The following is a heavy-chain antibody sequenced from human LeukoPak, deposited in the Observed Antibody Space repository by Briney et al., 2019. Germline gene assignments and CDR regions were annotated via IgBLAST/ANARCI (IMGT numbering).Heavy chain of an antibody. V-gene: IGHV1-8*02. CDR1: GYTFTSNN. J-gene: IGHJ6*03. D-gene: IGHD3-3*01. Sequence: ASVTVSCKASGYTFTSNNINWVRQAPGQGLEWMGWMNPKSGNTDYAQKFQGRLTMTRDTSTNTAYMELSDLRSDDTAVYCCARDIGGRGYDFWSGYYYYYYMDVWGKGTTVTVSS. CDR3: ARDIGGRGYDFWSGYYYYYYMDV. CDR2: MNPKSGNT.